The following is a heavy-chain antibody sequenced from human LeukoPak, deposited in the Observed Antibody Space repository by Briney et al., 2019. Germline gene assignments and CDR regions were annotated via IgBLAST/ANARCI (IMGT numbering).Heavy chain of an antibody. D-gene: IGHD3-22*01. J-gene: IGHJ4*02. CDR1: GFSFSAYE. V-gene: IGHV3-48*03. CDR3: TTLGYHLDS. CDR2: SSSSDTTR. Sequence: GGSLRLSCAATGFSFSAYEMSWVRQAPGKGLEWVAYSSSSDTTRYYADSVKGRFIISRDNARNSLYLQMNSLRAEDTALYYCTTLGYHLDSWGQGTLVTVSS.